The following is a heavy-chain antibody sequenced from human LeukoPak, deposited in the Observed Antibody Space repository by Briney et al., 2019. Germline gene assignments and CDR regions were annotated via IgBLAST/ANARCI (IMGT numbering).Heavy chain of an antibody. J-gene: IGHJ5*02. V-gene: IGHV3-43*02. CDR2: ISGDGGST. D-gene: IGHD6-13*01. CDR1: GFTFDDYA. Sequence: GGSLRLSCAASGFTFDDYAMHWVRQAPGKGLEWVSLISGDGGSTYYADSVKGRFTISRDNSKNSLYLQMNSLGTEDTALYYCAYSDPAGAAAGGNWFDPWGQGTLVTVSS. CDR3: AYSDPAGAAAGGNWFDP.